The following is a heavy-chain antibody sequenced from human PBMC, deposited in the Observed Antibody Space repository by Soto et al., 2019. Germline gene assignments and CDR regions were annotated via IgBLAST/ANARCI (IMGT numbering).Heavy chain of an antibody. CDR3: ARDSMELSFGY. CDR2: ISSSSSTI. CDR1: GFTFSSYS. V-gene: IGHV3-48*01. D-gene: IGHD1-7*01. J-gene: IGHJ4*02. Sequence: GGSLRLSCAASGFTFSSYSMNWVRQAPGKGLEWVSYISSSSSTIYYADSVKGRFTISRDNAKNSLYLQMNSLRAEDTAVYYCARDSMELSFGYWGQGTLVTVSS.